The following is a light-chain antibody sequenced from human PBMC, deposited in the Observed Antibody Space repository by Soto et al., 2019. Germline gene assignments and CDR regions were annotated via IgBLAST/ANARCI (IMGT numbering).Light chain of an antibody. CDR2: GAS. CDR3: HQYNTGLRT. V-gene: IGKV3-15*01. J-gene: IGKJ1*01. Sequence: TVMTQSPATLSMSPGDRAALSCRASLNVATNMAWYQQKPGQAPRLLIYGASIRATGAPARFTGSGSGTEFTLTINNLQSEDFAVYYCHQYNTGLRTFGRGTRVE. CDR1: LNVATN.